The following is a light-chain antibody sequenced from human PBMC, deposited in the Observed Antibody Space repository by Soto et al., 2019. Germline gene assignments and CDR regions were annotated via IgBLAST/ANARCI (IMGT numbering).Light chain of an antibody. CDR1: SSNLGANYD. CDR2: GNN. J-gene: IGLJ2*01. V-gene: IGLV1-40*01. CDR3: QSFDTRLNSVV. Sequence: QSVVTQPPSVSGAPGQRVTISCTGSSSNLGANYDVHWYQQFPGTAPKLLIYGNNNRPSGVPDRFSGSKSGTSASLAITGLHAEDEADYYCQSFDTRLNSVVFGGGTKVTVL.